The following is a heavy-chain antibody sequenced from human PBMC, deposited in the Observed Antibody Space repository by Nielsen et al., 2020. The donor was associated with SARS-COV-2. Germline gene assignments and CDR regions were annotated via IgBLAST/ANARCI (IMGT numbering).Heavy chain of an antibody. J-gene: IGHJ3*02. CDR1: GYSFTSYW. Sequence: GESLKISCKGSGYSFTSYWIGWVRQMPGKGLEWMGIIYPGDSDTRYSPPFQGQVTISADKSISTAYLQWSSLKASDTAMYYCARRGGYCSSTSCYTGGDAFDIWGQGTMVTVSS. V-gene: IGHV5-51*01. CDR3: ARRGGYCSSTSCYTGGDAFDI. D-gene: IGHD2-2*02. CDR2: IYPGDSDT.